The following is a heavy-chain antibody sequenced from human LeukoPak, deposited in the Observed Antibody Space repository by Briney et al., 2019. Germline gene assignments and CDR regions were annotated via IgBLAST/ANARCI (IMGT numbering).Heavy chain of an antibody. Sequence: SETLSLTCVVFGGSLSGYFWIWVRQPPGKGLEWIGEINHSGSTNYNPSLMSRVTISVDTTKNHFSTEQRAVTAADTAVYYCARATQRSWYYFDYWGEETLLTVFS. J-gene: IGHJ4*02. CDR3: ARATQRSWYYFDY. CDR1: GGSLSGYF. CDR2: INHSGST. V-gene: IGHV4-34*01. D-gene: IGHD6-13*01.